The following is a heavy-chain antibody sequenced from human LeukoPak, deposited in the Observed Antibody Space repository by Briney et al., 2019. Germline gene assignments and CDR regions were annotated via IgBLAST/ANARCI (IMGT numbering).Heavy chain of an antibody. CDR3: AREEYSSSPDYYYYMDV. Sequence: GGSLRLSCAASGFTFSTYNMNWVRQPPGKGLEWVSSISNTKNEMYYADSVKGRFTISRDNAKNTLHLQMNSLRAEDTAVYYCAREEYSSSPDYYYYMDVWGKGTTVTVSS. CDR2: ISNTKNEM. CDR1: GFTFSTYN. D-gene: IGHD6-6*01. V-gene: IGHV3-21*01. J-gene: IGHJ6*03.